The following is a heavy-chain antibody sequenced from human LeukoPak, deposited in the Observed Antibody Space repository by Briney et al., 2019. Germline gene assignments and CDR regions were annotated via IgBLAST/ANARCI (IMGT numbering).Heavy chain of an antibody. V-gene: IGHV3-23*01. J-gene: IGHJ6*03. CDR3: AKRGNPAVGHHYLDV. CDR1: GFIFSNFG. D-gene: IGHD2-2*01. CDR2: MDRHSDI. Sequence: GGSLRLSCTASGFIFSNFGVNWVRQAPGKGLEWVSCMDRHSDIYYADSVMGRFTISRDNSKNTLYLQMNSLSAEDTAVYYCAKRGNPAVGHHYLDVWGEGTPVSVSS.